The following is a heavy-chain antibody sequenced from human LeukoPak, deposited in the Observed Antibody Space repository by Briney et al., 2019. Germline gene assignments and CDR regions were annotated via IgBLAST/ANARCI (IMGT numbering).Heavy chain of an antibody. Sequence: ASVKVSCKASGYTFTSYYMHWVRQAPGQGLEWMELITPVGGSTSYAQKFQGRVTITADESTSTAYMELSSLRSEDTAVYYCASCYYDSSGYYLDHYYFDYWGQGTLVTVSS. J-gene: IGHJ4*02. V-gene: IGHV1-46*01. D-gene: IGHD3-22*01. CDR3: ASCYYDSSGYYLDHYYFDY. CDR1: GYTFTSYY. CDR2: ITPVGGST.